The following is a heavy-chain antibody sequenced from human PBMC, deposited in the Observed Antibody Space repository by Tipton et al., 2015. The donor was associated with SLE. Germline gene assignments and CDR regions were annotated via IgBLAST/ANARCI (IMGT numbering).Heavy chain of an antibody. Sequence: SLRLSCAASGFTFSNYGMSWVRQAPGKGLEWVSDFSDGGSSTYYADSVKGRFTIPRDNSKNTFYLQMNSLRGEDTAVYYCAREEFYLGSGSLFDYWGQGTLVTVSS. J-gene: IGHJ4*02. CDR3: AREEFYLGSGSLFDY. D-gene: IGHD3-10*01. CDR1: GFTFSNYG. CDR2: FSDGGSST. V-gene: IGHV3-23*01.